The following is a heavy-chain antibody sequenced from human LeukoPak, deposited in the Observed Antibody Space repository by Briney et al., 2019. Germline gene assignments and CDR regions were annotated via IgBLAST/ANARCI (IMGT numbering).Heavy chain of an antibody. CDR2: IYYSGST. CDR3: ARSRDSSGYYLFDY. Sequence: PSQTLSLTCTVSGGSISSGGYYWSWIRQHPGKGLEWIGYIYYSGSTYYNPSLKSRVTISVDTSKNQSSLKLSSVTAADTAVYYCARSRDSSGYYLFDYWGQGTLVTVSS. D-gene: IGHD3-22*01. J-gene: IGHJ4*02. V-gene: IGHV4-31*03. CDR1: GGSISSGGYY.